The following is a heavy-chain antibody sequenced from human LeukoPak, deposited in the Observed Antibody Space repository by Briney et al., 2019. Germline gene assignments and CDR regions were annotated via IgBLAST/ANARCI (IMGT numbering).Heavy chain of an antibody. V-gene: IGHV3-7*01. CDR2: IKQEGSEK. J-gene: IGHJ3*02. CDR1: GFTFSSYW. D-gene: IGHD5-18*01. CDR3: ARGGYGHGFDI. Sequence: GGSLRLSCEASGFTFSSYWMSWVRQAPGKGLEWVANIKQEGSEKYYVDSVKGRLTISRDNAENTVFLQMNSLRVEDTAVYYCARGGYGHGFDIWGQGTTVTVSS.